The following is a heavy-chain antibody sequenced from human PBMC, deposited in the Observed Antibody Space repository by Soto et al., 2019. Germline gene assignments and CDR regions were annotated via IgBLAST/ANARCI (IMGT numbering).Heavy chain of an antibody. CDR1: GFTFSSYS. CDR2: ISSSSSTI. V-gene: IGHV3-48*01. Sequence: EVQLVESGGGLVQPGGSLRLSCAASGFTFSSYSMNWVRQAPGKGLEWVSYISSSSSTIYYADSVKGRFTISRDNAKNSLYLQMNSLRAEDTAVYYGARDRYCSSTSCFHYYYYGMDVWGQGTTVTVSS. D-gene: IGHD2-2*01. J-gene: IGHJ6*02. CDR3: ARDRYCSSTSCFHYYYYGMDV.